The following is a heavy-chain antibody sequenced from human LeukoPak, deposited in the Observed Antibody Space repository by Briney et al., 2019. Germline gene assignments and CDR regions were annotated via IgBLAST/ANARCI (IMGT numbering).Heavy chain of an antibody. CDR1: GGSISSSSYY. V-gene: IGHV4-39*01. D-gene: IGHD3-22*01. J-gene: IGHJ3*02. Sequence: SETLSLTCTVSGGSISSSSYYWGWIRQPPGKGLEWIVSIYYSGSTYYNPSLKSRVTISVDTSKNQFSLKLSSVTAADTAVYYCASSDYYDSSGYPRDAFDIWGQGTMVTVSS. CDR3: ASSDYYDSSGYPRDAFDI. CDR2: IYYSGST.